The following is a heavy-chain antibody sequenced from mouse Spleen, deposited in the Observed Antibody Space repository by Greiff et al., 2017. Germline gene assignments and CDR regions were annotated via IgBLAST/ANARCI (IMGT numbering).Heavy chain of an antibody. CDR1: GYSITSDFA. J-gene: IGHJ2*01. CDR2: ISYSGST. CDR3: ARYPYYYGSSLYYFDY. V-gene: IGHV3-2*02. Sequence: EVPLQQSGPGLVKPSQSLSLTCPVTGYSITSDFAWNWVRQFPGNKLEWMGYISYSGSTSYNPSLKSRISITRDTSKNQFFLQLNSVTTEDTATYYCARYPYYYGSSLYYFDYWGQGTTLTVSS. D-gene: IGHD1-1*01.